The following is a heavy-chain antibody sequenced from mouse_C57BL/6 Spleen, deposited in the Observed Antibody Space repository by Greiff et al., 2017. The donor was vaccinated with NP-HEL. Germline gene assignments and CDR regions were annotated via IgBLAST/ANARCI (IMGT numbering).Heavy chain of an antibody. V-gene: IGHV3-6*01. CDR1: GYSITSGYY. D-gene: IGHD2-4*01. J-gene: IGHJ3*01. CDR3: AREDYYDYDSGFAY. Sequence: EVQLQQSGPGLVKPSQSLSLTCSVTGYSITSGYYWNWIRQFPGNKLEWMGYISYDGSNNYNPSLKNRISITRDTSKNQFFLKLNSVTTEDTATYYCAREDYYDYDSGFAYWGQGTLVTVSA. CDR2: ISYDGSN.